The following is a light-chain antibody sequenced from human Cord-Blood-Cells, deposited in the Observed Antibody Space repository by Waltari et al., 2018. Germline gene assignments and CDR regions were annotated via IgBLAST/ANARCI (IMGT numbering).Light chain of an antibody. CDR1: QSVTSSY. CDR2: GAS. V-gene: IGKV3-20*01. Sequence: EIVLPQSPGTLSLSPGVRATLSCRASQSVTSSYLAWYQQKPGQAPRLLIYGASSRANGIPDRFSGSGSVTDFTLTISRLEPEDFAVYYCQQYGSSPRTFGQGTKVEIK. J-gene: IGKJ1*01. CDR3: QQYGSSPRT.